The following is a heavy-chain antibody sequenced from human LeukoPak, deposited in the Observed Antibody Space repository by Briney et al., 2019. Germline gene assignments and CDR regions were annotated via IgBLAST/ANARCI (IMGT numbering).Heavy chain of an antibody. Sequence: GGSLRLSCAASGFTFSSYAMSWVRQAPGKGLEWVSAISGSGGSTYYADPVKGRFTISRDNSKNTLYLQMNSLRAEDTAVYYCATINWNDGRLHYWGQGTLVTVSS. V-gene: IGHV3-23*01. CDR3: ATINWNDGRLHY. D-gene: IGHD1-20*01. CDR1: GFTFSSYA. J-gene: IGHJ4*02. CDR2: ISGSGGST.